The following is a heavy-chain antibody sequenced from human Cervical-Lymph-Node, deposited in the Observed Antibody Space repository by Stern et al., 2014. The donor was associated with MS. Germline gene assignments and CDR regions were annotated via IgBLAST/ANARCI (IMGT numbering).Heavy chain of an antibody. D-gene: IGHD4-23*01. CDR2: IYYSGST. Sequence: LQLQESGPGLVKPAETLSLTCTVSGGSLRRNYWSWIRQPPGKGLEWIGDIYYSGSTNYNPSLKSRVTISIDTSKNQFSLNLTSVTAADTAVYYCARDLATVGWFDPWGQGTLVTVSS. V-gene: IGHV4-59*01. J-gene: IGHJ5*02. CDR3: ARDLATVGWFDP. CDR1: GGSLRRNY.